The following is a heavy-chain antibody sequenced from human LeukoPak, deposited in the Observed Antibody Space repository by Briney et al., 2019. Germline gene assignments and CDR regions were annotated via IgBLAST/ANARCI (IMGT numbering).Heavy chain of an antibody. Sequence: GGSLRLSCAASGFTFSSYSMNWVRQAPGKGLEWVSSISSSSSYIYYADSVKGRFTISRDNAKNSLYLQMNSLRAEDTAVYYCARDDTMIVVVTFDYWGQGTLVTVSS. CDR3: ARDDTMIVVVTFDY. D-gene: IGHD3-22*01. CDR2: ISSSSSYI. V-gene: IGHV3-21*01. CDR1: GFTFSSYS. J-gene: IGHJ4*02.